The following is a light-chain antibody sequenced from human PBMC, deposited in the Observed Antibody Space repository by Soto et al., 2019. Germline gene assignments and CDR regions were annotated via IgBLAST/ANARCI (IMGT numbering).Light chain of an antibody. V-gene: IGKV1-17*01. CDR3: QQYSNYWT. Sequence: DIQMTQSPSSLSASVGDRVTITCRASQGIRNDLAWYQQKPGKAPKRLIYVASSLQSGVPSRFSGSGSGTEFTLTISSLQPDDFATYYCQQYSNYWTFGQGTKVEIK. CDR2: VAS. CDR1: QGIRND. J-gene: IGKJ1*01.